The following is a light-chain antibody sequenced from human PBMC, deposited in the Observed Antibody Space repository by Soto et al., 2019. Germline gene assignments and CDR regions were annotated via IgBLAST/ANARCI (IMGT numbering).Light chain of an antibody. J-gene: IGKJ5*01. V-gene: IGKV3-15*01. CDR1: QSVGNN. CDR2: GAV. CDR3: QQYNSWPPIT. Sequence: EIVMMQSPATLSVSPGARAPLSCRASQSVGNNLAWYQQKPGQAPRPLIYGAVTRATGIPARFSGSGSGTEFTLTISSLQSEDFAVYYCQQYNSWPPITFGQGTRLEIK.